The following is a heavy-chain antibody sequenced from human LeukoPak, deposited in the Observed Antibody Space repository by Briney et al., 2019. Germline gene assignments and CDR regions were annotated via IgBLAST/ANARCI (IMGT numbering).Heavy chain of an antibody. CDR3: ARGDSSSWFDY. CDR2: ISGSGGST. Sequence: GGSLRLSCAASGFTFSNAWMSWVRQAPGKGLEWVSAISGSGGSTYYADSVKGRFTISRDNAKNTLYLQMNSLRAEDTAVYYCARGDSSSWFDYWGQGTLVTVSS. J-gene: IGHJ4*02. D-gene: IGHD6-13*01. CDR1: GFTFSNAW. V-gene: IGHV3-23*01.